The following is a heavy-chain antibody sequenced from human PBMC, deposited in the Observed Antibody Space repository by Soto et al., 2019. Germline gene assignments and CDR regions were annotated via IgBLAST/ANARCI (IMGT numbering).Heavy chain of an antibody. CDR1: GFTFSSYA. D-gene: IGHD6-13*01. Sequence: PGGSLRLSCAASGFTFSSYAMSWVRQAPGKGLEWVSAISGSGGSTYYADSVKGRFTISRDNSKNTLYLQMNSLRAEDTAVYYCAKRAIAAAADLVWVGMDVWGQGTTVTVSS. CDR3: AKRAIAAAADLVWVGMDV. V-gene: IGHV3-23*01. J-gene: IGHJ6*02. CDR2: ISGSGGST.